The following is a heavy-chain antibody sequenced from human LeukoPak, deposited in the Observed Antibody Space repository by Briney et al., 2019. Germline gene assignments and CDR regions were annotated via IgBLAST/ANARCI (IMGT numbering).Heavy chain of an antibody. V-gene: IGHV4-61*02. J-gene: IGHJ4*02. CDR1: GGSISSGSYY. D-gene: IGHD6-13*01. CDR2: IYTSGST. CDR3: ASGTRYSSSWALDY. Sequence: SETLSLTCTVSGGSISSGSYYWSWIRQPAGKGLEWIGRIYTSGSTNYNPSLKSRVTISVDTSKNQFSLKLSSVTAADTAVYYCASGTRYSSSWALDYWGQGTLVTVSS.